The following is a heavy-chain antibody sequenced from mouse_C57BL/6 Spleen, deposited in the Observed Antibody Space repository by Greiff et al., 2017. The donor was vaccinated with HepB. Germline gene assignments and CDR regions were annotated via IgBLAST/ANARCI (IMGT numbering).Heavy chain of an antibody. Sequence: VQLQQSGPVLVKPGASVKMSCKASGYTFTDYYMNWVKQSHGKSLEWIGVINPYNGGTSYNQKFKGKATLTVDKSSSTAYMELNSLTSEDSAVYYCARDDSAWFAYWGQGTLVTVSA. J-gene: IGHJ3*01. V-gene: IGHV1-19*01. CDR3: ARDDSAWFAY. D-gene: IGHD2-4*01. CDR1: GYTFTDYY. CDR2: INPYNGGT.